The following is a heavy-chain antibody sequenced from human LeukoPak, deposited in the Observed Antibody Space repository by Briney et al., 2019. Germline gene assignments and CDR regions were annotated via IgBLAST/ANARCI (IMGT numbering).Heavy chain of an antibody. CDR1: GGSFSGYY. CDR3: ARGTWIQLWPGRNYFDY. CDR2: INNSGST. V-gene: IGHV4-34*01. D-gene: IGHD5-18*01. J-gene: IGHJ4*02. Sequence: SETLSLTCAVYGGSFSGYYWSWIRQPPGKGLEWIGEINNSGSTNYNPSLTSRVTISLDTSKNQFSLQLSSVTAADTAVYYCARGTWIQLWPGRNYFDYWGQGTLVTVSS.